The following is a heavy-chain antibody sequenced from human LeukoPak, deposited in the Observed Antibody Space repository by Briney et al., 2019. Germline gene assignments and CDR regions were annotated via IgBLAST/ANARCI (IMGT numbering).Heavy chain of an antibody. D-gene: IGHD5-24*01. CDR2: IKQDGSEK. CDR1: GFTFSSYW. J-gene: IGHJ4*02. Sequence: GGSLRLSCAASGFTFSSYWMSWVRQAPGKGLEWVANIKQDGSEKYYVDSVKGRFTISRDNAKNSLYLQMNSLRAEDTAVYYCARDRDGYRNYFDYWGQGTLVTVSS. V-gene: IGHV3-7*01. CDR3: ARDRDGYRNYFDY.